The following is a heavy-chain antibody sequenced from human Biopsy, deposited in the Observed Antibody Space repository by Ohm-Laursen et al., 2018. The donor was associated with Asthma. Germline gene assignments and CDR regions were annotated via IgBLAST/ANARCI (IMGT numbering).Heavy chain of an antibody. CDR1: GYTFNSAG. CDR3: ARAVDYSHYYGIDV. Sequence: ASVKVSCNPSGYTFNSAGITWVRQAPGQGLEWMGWISVYNGNTKVAQKLRDRVTMITDTSTSTAYMELRSLRSDDTAVYFCARAVDYSHYYGIDVWGQGTTVTVS. J-gene: IGHJ6*02. V-gene: IGHV1-18*01. D-gene: IGHD3-10*01. CDR2: ISVYNGNT.